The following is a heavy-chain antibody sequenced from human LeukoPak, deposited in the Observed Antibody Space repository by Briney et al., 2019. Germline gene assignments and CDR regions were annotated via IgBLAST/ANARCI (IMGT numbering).Heavy chain of an antibody. CDR2: INHSGST. J-gene: IGHJ5*02. CDR3: ARGWSWLWVAAAGSNWFDP. CDR1: AGSFSGYY. Sequence: SETLSLTCAVYAGSFSGYYWSWIRQPPGKGLEWIGEINHSGSTNYNPSLKSRVTISVDTSKNQFSLKLSSVTAADTAVYYCARGWSWLWVAAAGSNWFDPWGQGTLVTVSS. D-gene: IGHD6-13*01. V-gene: IGHV4-34*01.